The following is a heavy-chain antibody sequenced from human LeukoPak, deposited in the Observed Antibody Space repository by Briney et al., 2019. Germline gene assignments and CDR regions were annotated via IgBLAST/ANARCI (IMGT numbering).Heavy chain of an antibody. CDR2: IRGSGGA. Sequence: SGGSLRLSCAASGIIFGNYGMTWVRQAPGKGLECVSSIRGSGGADYEESVKGRFSISRDNSKNTLFLQMSSLRAEDSGLYYCSRDPNGDYVGAFDMWGPGTMVTVSS. D-gene: IGHD4-17*01. J-gene: IGHJ3*02. V-gene: IGHV3-23*01. CDR1: GIIFGNYG. CDR3: SRDPNGDYVGAFDM.